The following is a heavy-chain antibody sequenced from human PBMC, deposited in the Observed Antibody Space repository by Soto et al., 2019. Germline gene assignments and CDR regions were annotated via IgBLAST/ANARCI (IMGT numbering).Heavy chain of an antibody. Sequence: QVQLQQWGAGLLKPSETLSLTCAVYGGSFSGYYWSWIRQPPGKGLEWIGEINHSGSTNYNPSLKSRVTISVDTAKNQFSLKLSSVTAADTAVYYCAREGLNHKPVPYSSGQRPFDYWGQGTLVTVSS. J-gene: IGHJ4*02. V-gene: IGHV4-34*01. D-gene: IGHD6-19*01. CDR3: AREGLNHKPVPYSSGQRPFDY. CDR2: INHSGST. CDR1: GGSFSGYY.